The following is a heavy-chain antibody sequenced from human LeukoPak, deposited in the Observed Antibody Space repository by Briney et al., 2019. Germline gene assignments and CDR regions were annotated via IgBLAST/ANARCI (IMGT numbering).Heavy chain of an antibody. D-gene: IGHD4-17*01. CDR1: GFTFSSYG. J-gene: IGHJ4*02. Sequence: GGSLRLSCAASGFTFSSYGMHWVRHAPGKGLEWVAIIRYDGGSKYYADSVKGRFTISRDNSKNTLYLQMNSLRAEDTAVYYCASLYGDYGLFGFDYWGQGTLVTVSS. CDR2: IRYDGGSK. V-gene: IGHV3-30*02. CDR3: ASLYGDYGLFGFDY.